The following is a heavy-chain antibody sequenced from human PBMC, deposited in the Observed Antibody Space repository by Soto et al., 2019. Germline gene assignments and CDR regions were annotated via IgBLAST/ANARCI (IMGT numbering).Heavy chain of an antibody. CDR3: ARVVGGGSWHYPPGEYYFDY. D-gene: IGHD2-15*01. Sequence: SVKVSCKASGGTFSSYAISWVRQAPGQGLEWMGGIIPIFGTANYAQKFQGRVTITADESTSTAYMELSSLRSEDTAVYYCARVVGGGSWHYPPGEYYFDYWGQGTLVTVSS. CDR1: GGTFSSYA. J-gene: IGHJ4*02. CDR2: IIPIFGTA. V-gene: IGHV1-69*13.